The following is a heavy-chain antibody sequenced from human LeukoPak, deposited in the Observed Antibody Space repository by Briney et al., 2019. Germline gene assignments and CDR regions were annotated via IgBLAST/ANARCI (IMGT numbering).Heavy chain of an antibody. CDR1: GFTVSGNY. CDR2: IYSGGST. D-gene: IGHD3-10*01. V-gene: IGHV3-53*01. Sequence: GGSLRLSCAASGFTVSGNYMSWVRQAPGKGLEWVSVIYSGGSTYYADSMKGRFTIYRDNSQNTLYLQMNSLRAEDTAVYYCASTPTSMVRGVMAIDYWGQGTLVTVSS. CDR3: ASTPTSMVRGVMAIDY. J-gene: IGHJ4*02.